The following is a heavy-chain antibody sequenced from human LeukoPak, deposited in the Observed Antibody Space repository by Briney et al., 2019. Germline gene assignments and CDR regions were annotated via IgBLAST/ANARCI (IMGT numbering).Heavy chain of an antibody. CDR1: GFTVSSNY. CDR3: ARHSSSSEFDY. CDR2: IYSGGST. J-gene: IGHJ4*02. Sequence: GGSLRLSCAASGFTVSSNYMSWGRQAPGKGLEWVSVIYSGGSTYYADSVKGRFAISRDNSKNTLYLQMNSLRAGDTAVYYCARHSSSSEFDYWGQGTLVTVSS. V-gene: IGHV3-66*02. D-gene: IGHD6-6*01.